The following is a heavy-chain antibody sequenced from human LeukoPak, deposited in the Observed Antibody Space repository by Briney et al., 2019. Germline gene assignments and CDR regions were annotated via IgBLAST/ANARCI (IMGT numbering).Heavy chain of an antibody. CDR2: ISSNGGST. D-gene: IGHD4-17*01. V-gene: IGHV3-64*01. CDR3: ARALPYGDYPYYFDY. J-gene: IGHJ4*02. Sequence: GGSLRLSCAASGFTFSSYAMHWVRQAPGKGLEYVSAISSNGGSTYYANSVKGRFTISRDNSKNTLYLQMGSLRAEDMAVYYCARALPYGDYPYYFDYWGQGTLVTVSS. CDR1: GFTFSSYA.